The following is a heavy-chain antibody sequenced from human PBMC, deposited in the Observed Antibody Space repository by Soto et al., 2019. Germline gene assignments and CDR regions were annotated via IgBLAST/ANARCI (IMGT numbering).Heavy chain of an antibody. Sequence: GGSLRLSCKGSGYSFTSYWIGWVRQMPGKGLEWMGIIYPGDSDTRYSPSFQGQVTISADKSISTAYLQWSSLKASDTAMYYCARLITSQYSSSWGFDYWGQGTLVTVSS. D-gene: IGHD6-13*01. V-gene: IGHV5-51*01. CDR2: IYPGDSDT. J-gene: IGHJ4*02. CDR3: ARLITSQYSSSWGFDY. CDR1: GYSFTSYW.